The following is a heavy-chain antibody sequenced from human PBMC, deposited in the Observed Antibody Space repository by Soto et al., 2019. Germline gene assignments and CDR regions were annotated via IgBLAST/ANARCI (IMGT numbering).Heavy chain of an antibody. Sequence: QVQLQESGPGLVKPSGTLSLTCAVSGGSISSSNWWSWVRQPPGKGLEWIGEIYHSGSTNYNPSLKSRVTISVDKSKNQFSLKLSSVTAADTAVYYCARAAGRYCSSTSCYSEWFDPWGQGTLVTVSS. CDR3: ARAAGRYCSSTSCYSEWFDP. J-gene: IGHJ5*02. CDR2: IYHSGST. CDR1: GGSISSSNW. D-gene: IGHD2-2*01. V-gene: IGHV4-4*02.